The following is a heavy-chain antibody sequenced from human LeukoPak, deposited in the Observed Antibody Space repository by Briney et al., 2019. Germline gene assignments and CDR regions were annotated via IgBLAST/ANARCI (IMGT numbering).Heavy chain of an antibody. CDR2: ISAYNGNT. CDR1: GYTFTSYG. Sequence: ASVKVPCKASGYTFTSYGISWVRQAPGQGLEWMGWISAYNGNTNYAQKLQGRVTMTTDTSTSTAYIELRSLRSDDTAVYYCSRDHLDGDGDYRGQGTLVTVSS. D-gene: IGHD4-17*01. J-gene: IGHJ4*02. CDR3: SRDHLDGDGDY. V-gene: IGHV1-18*01.